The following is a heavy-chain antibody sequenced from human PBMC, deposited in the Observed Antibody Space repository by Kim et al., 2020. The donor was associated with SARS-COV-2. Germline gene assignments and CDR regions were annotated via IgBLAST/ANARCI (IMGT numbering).Heavy chain of an antibody. J-gene: IGHJ4*02. V-gene: IGHV3-9*01. CDR1: GFTFDDYA. CDR2: ISWDSGSI. CDR3: AKVSACSCGSFPLCY. Sequence: GGSLRLSCAASGFTFDDYAMHWVRQAPGKGLEWVSGISWDSGSIGYADSVKGRFTISRDNAKNSLYLQMNSLRAEDTALYYCAKVSACSCGSFPLCYWGPRALVTVSS. D-gene: IGHD2-15*01.